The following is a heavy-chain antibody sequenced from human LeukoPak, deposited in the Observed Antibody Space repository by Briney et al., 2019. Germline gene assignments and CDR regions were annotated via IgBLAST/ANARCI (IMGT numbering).Heavy chain of an antibody. Sequence: PSETLSLTCSVSGGSLSSYYWSWLRQSAGKGLEWIGRLYPSGTTNYNPSLKSRVTVSLDTSKNHFSLNLSSVTAADTAMYYCAREEFCNGGGCSFDSWGQGALVTVSS. D-gene: IGHD2-15*01. V-gene: IGHV4-4*07. J-gene: IGHJ4*02. CDR1: GGSLSSYY. CDR2: LYPSGTT. CDR3: AREEFCNGGGCSFDS.